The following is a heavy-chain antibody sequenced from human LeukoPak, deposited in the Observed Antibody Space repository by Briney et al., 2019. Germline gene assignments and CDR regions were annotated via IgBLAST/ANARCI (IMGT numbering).Heavy chain of an antibody. J-gene: IGHJ6*02. CDR1: GYSFTSYW. V-gene: IGHV5-51*01. Sequence: GESLKISCKGSGYSFTSYWIGWVRQMPGKGLEWMGIIYPGDSDTRYSPSFQGQVTISADKSISTAYLQWSSLKASDTTMYYCARLVAVPAAYYYYGMDVWGQGTTVTVSS. D-gene: IGHD2-2*01. CDR2: IYPGDSDT. CDR3: ARLVAVPAAYYYYGMDV.